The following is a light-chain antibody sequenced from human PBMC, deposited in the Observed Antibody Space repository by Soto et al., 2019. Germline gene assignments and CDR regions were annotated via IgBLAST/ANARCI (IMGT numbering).Light chain of an antibody. Sequence: QSVLTQPPSASGTPGQRVTISCSGSSSNIGSNTVNWYQQLPGTAPKLLIYSNNQRPSGGPDRFSGSKSGTSACLAISGLESEDEPDYYCAAWDDSLNGPVFGGGTKLTVL. J-gene: IGLJ2*01. CDR2: SNN. CDR3: AAWDDSLNGPV. CDR1: SSNIGSNT. V-gene: IGLV1-44*01.